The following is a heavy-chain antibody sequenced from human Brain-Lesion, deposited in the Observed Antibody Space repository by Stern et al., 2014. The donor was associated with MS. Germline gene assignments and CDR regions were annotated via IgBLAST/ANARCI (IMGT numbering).Heavy chain of an antibody. Sequence: EVQLVESGGGLVQPGRSLRLSCAASGFTFDNYAMHWVRQAPGKGLEWVSVISWNSGSIGYADSVKGRFTISRDNAKNFLYLQMNSLRPEDTALYYCAKDIYDSSGFYYGVYYYGLDVWGQGTTVTVSS. CDR1: GFTFDNYA. CDR2: ISWNSGSI. J-gene: IGHJ6*02. V-gene: IGHV3-9*01. CDR3: AKDIYDSSGFYYGVYYYGLDV. D-gene: IGHD3-22*01.